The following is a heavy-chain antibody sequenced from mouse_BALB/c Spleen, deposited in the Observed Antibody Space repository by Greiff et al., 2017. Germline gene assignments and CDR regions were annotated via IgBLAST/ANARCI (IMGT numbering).Heavy chain of an antibody. J-gene: IGHJ1*01. Sequence: EVQLQESGGGLVQPGGSLKLSCAASGFTFSSYGMSWVRQTPDKRLELVATINSNGGSTYYPDSVKGRFTISRDNAKNTMYLQMTSLKSEDTAMYDCARDDDGKLWYFDVWGEGTTVTVSS. CDR2: INSNGGST. D-gene: IGHD2-1*01. CDR1: GFTFSSYG. V-gene: IGHV5-6-3*01. CDR3: ARDDDGKLWYFDV.